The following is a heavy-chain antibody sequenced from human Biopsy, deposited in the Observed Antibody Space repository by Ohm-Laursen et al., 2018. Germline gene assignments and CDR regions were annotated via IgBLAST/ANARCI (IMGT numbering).Heavy chain of an antibody. V-gene: IGHV4-4*07. CDR3: ASVVLGPTNDAFDL. CDR1: GGDINNYY. D-gene: IGHD3-22*01. Sequence: SETLSLTCNVSGGDINNYYWSWIRQPAGKGLEWIGRIYPGGSTNYNPSPKSRVTMSVDTSKKQLSLRLRSVTAADTAMYYCASVVLGPTNDAFDLWGQGTMAVVSS. J-gene: IGHJ3*01. CDR2: IYPGGST.